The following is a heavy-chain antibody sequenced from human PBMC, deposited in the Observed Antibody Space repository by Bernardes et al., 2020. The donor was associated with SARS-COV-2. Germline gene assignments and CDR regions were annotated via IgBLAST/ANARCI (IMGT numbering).Heavy chain of an antibody. CDR3: ARHVYSYDITGGMDV. CDR2: RYRDGST. V-gene: IGHV4-39*01. J-gene: IGHJ6*04. CDR1: GYSIRTSDYY. Sequence: SETLSLTCSVSGYSIRTSDYYWGCIRRPPGKGLEWIGSRYRDGSTYYDPSLKSRVTISADTSKNQFSLKLTSVTSTDTAVYFCARHVYSYDITGGMDVWGKGTTVTVSS. D-gene: IGHD3-9*01.